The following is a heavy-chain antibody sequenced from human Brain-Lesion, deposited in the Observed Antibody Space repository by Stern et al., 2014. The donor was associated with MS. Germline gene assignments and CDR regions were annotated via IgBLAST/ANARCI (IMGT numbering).Heavy chain of an antibody. D-gene: IGHD2/OR15-2a*01. V-gene: IGHV3-30*18. Sequence: VQLVESVGGVVQPGRPLRLSCAASGFTFSDFAMHWVRQAPGKGLEWVATISDDGSYKYYADSVKGRFTVSRDNPRNTLYMEMNSLRAEDTALYYCVKESXXLTYFFDLWGQGSPVTVSS. CDR1: GFTFSDFA. CDR3: VKESXXLTYFFDL. CDR2: ISDDGSYK. J-gene: IGHJ4*02.